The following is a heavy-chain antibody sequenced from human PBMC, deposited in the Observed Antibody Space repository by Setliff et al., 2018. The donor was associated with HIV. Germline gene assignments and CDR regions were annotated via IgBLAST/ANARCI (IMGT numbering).Heavy chain of an antibody. CDR3: VREDRSGWSCDRYYYFGLDV. D-gene: IGHD6-13*01. CDR1: GDSISNGLF. V-gene: IGHV4-38-2*02. CDR2: ISDTGNA. Sequence: SETLSLTCTVSGDSISNGLFWGWIRQPPGKGLEWIGTISDTGNAHYSPSLKSRVTILVDTSKNQLSLKLSSVTAADTAIYYCVREDRSGWSCDRYYYFGLDVWGQGTTVTVSS. J-gene: IGHJ6*02.